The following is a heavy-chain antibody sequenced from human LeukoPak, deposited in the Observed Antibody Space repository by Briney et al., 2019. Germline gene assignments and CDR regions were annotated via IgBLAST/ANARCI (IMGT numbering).Heavy chain of an antibody. Sequence: PSETLSLTCTVSGDSITRNYWSWIRQPAGKGLEWIGRIYNSGNTNYNPSLEKRGTMSTDTSKNQFSLKLTSVPAADTAVYYCARGSFDSSGYYVFDYWGQGTLVTVSS. D-gene: IGHD3-22*01. V-gene: IGHV4-4*07. CDR3: ARGSFDSSGYYVFDY. CDR1: GDSITRNY. J-gene: IGHJ4*02. CDR2: IYNSGNT.